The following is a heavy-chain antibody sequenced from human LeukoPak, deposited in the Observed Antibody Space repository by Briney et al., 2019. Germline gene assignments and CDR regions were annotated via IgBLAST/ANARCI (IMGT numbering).Heavy chain of an antibody. V-gene: IGHV4-30-4*01. Sequence: SQTLSLTCTVSGGSFSSGDYYWSWIRQPPGKGLEWIGYIYYSGSTYYNPSLKSRVTISVDTSKNQFSLKLSSVTAADTAVYCCARDCVVAYPRGMDVWGQGTTVTVSS. CDR3: ARDCVVAYPRGMDV. CDR2: IYYSGST. CDR1: GGSFSSGDYY. J-gene: IGHJ6*02. D-gene: IGHD2-15*01.